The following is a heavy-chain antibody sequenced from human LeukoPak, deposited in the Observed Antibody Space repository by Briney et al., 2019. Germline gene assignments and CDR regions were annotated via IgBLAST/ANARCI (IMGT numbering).Heavy chain of an antibody. CDR3: ARVGSSSWYFDP. CDR1: GGSISSGGYY. Sequence: SQTLSLTCTVSGGSISSGGYYWSWIRQHPGKGLEWIGYIYHSGSTYYNPSLKSRVTISVDTSKNQFSLKLSSVTAADTAVYYCARVGSSSWYFDPWGQGTLVTVSS. V-gene: IGHV4-31*03. J-gene: IGHJ5*02. CDR2: IYHSGST. D-gene: IGHD6-13*01.